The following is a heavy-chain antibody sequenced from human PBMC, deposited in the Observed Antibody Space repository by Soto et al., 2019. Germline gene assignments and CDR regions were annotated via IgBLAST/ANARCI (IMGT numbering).Heavy chain of an antibody. CDR2: IIPILGIA. J-gene: IGHJ4*02. D-gene: IGHD3-16*01. CDR1: GGTLSSYT. V-gene: IGHV1-69*02. CDR3: ARAATMGLGEYDY. Sequence: QVQLVQSGAEVKKPGSSVKVSCKASGGTLSSYTISWVRQAPGQGLEWMGRIIPILGIANYAQKFQGRVTITADKSTSTAYMELSSLRSEDTAVYYCARAATMGLGEYDYWGQGTLVTVSS.